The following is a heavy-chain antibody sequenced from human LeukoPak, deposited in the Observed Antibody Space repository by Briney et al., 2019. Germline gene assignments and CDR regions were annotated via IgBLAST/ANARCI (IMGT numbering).Heavy chain of an antibody. CDR1: GFTFSSYS. J-gene: IGHJ4*02. D-gene: IGHD3-3*01. V-gene: IGHV3-21*01. CDR2: ISSSSSYI. Sequence: PGGSLRLSCAASGFTFSSYSMNWVRQAPGKGLEWVSSISSSSSYIYYADSVKGRFTISRDNAKNSLYLQMSSLRAEDTAVYYCARGPFGVVIKPPDYWGQGTLVTVSS. CDR3: ARGPFGVVIKPPDY.